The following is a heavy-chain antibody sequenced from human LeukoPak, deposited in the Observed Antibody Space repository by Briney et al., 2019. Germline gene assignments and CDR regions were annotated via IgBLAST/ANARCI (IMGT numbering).Heavy chain of an antibody. CDR2: ISSSSTI. J-gene: IGHJ4*02. Sequence: GGSLRLSCSASGFTFTSYAMHWVRQAPGKGLEWVSYISSSSTIYYADSVKGRFTISRDNAKNSLYLKMNSLRDEDTVVYYCARDYYDSSGYYSYYFDYWGQGTLVTVSS. CDR1: GFTFTSYA. CDR3: ARDYYDSSGYYSYYFDY. V-gene: IGHV3-48*02. D-gene: IGHD3-22*01.